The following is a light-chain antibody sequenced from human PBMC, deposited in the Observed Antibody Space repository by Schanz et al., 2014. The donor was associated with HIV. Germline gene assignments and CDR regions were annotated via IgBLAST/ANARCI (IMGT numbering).Light chain of an antibody. CDR2: GAS. CDR1: QNINTF. V-gene: IGKV1-39*01. J-gene: IGKJ5*01. Sequence: DVQMTQSPSSLSAAVGDRVTITCRASQNINTFVNWYQHKPGKAPKLLIYGASTLQMGVPSRFSGSGSGTEFLLIISSLQPEDSATYFCQQTYNIPSITFGQGTRLHIK. CDR3: QQTYNIPSIT.